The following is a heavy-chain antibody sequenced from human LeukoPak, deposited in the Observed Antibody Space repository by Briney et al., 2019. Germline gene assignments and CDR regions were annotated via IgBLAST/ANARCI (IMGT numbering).Heavy chain of an antibody. CDR1: GGSFSGYY. CDR3: AKMIPATPDYFDY. Sequence: TLSLTCAVYGGSFSGYYWSWIRQPPGKRLEWIGEIHHSGNTNYNPSLESRVTISVDQSKNQFSLNLTSVTAADTAIYYCAKMIPATPDYFDYWGQGILVTVSS. CDR2: IHHSGNT. J-gene: IGHJ4*02. D-gene: IGHD2-15*01. V-gene: IGHV4-34*01.